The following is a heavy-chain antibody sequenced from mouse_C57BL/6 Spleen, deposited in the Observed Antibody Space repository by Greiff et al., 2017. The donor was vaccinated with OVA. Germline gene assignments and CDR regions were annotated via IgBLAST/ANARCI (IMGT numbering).Heavy chain of an antibody. CDR1: GYTFTSYW. CDR3: ARGRLWFAY. D-gene: IGHD3-3*01. Sequence: VQLQQPGAELVMPGASVKLSCKASGYTFTSYWMHWVKQRPGQGLEWIGEIDPSDSYTNYNQKFKGKSTLTVDKSSSTAYMQLSSLTSEDSAVYYCARGRLWFAYWGQGTLVTVSA. CDR2: IDPSDSYT. V-gene: IGHV1-69*01. J-gene: IGHJ3*01.